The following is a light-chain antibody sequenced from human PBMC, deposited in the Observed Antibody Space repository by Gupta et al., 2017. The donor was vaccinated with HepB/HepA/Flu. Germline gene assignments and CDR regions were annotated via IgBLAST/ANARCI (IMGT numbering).Light chain of an antibody. CDR3: QQSYSIPQT. CDR1: QSIDTH. J-gene: IGKJ1*01. CDR2: AAS. V-gene: IGKV1-39*01. Sequence: DIQMTQSPSSLSASVGDRITITCRASQSIDTHLNWYQQKVGKAPKFLIYAASSLQSGVPSRFSGSGSGTDFTLTINSLQPEDFATYYCQQSYSIPQTFGQGTKVESK.